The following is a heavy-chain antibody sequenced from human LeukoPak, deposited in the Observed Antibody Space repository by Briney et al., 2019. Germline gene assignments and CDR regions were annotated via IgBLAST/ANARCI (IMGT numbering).Heavy chain of an antibody. J-gene: IGHJ5*02. D-gene: IGHD3-16*02. CDR3: ARDSTDDYVWGSYRDENWFDP. Sequence: GGSLRLSCAASGFTFSSYAMPWVRQAPGGGLEYVSAISSNGGSTYYANSVKGRFTISRDNSKNTLYLQMGSLRAEDMAVYYCARDSTDDYVWGSYRDENWFDPWGQGTLVTVSS. V-gene: IGHV3-64*01. CDR1: GFTFSSYA. CDR2: ISSNGGST.